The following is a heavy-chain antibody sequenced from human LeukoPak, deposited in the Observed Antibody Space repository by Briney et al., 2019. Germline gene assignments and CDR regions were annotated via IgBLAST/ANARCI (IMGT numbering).Heavy chain of an antibody. Sequence: SETLSLTCTVSGVSISSYYWTWIRQPPGKGLEWIGYVYYSGSTNYNPSLKSRVSISVDTSKNQFSLNLGSVTATDTAVYYCAREDGYNFRVIDYWGQGTLVTVSS. CDR3: AREDGYNFRVIDY. CDR2: VYYSGST. D-gene: IGHD5-24*01. V-gene: IGHV4-59*01. CDR1: GVSISSYY. J-gene: IGHJ4*02.